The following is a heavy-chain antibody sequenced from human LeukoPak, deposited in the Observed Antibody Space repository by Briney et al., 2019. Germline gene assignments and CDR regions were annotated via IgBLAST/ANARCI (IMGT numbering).Heavy chain of an antibody. CDR3: ASQSYARFDP. CDR1: GFSFSSHW. J-gene: IGHJ5*02. D-gene: IGHD3-16*01. Sequence: GGSLRLSCAASGFSFSSHWMSWVRQAPGKGLEWVGNIQPDGSEQYPVDSVKGRFTISRDNARNSMFLQMNSLRVEDTAVYYCASQSYARFDPWGQGTLVTVSS. V-gene: IGHV3-7*01. CDR2: IQPDGSEQ.